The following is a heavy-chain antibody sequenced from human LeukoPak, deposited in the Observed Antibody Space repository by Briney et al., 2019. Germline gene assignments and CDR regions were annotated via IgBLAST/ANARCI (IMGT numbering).Heavy chain of an antibody. CDR3: ARRSGSNWYGPFDY. Sequence: SETLSLTCSVSVVSISSIRYYWGGIRQPPGKGLEWIGSIYYIGSTYYNPSLKSQVTISVATSKTQFSLKLSSVTAAETAVYSCARRSGSNWYGPFDYWGQGTLVTVSS. CDR2: IYYIGST. J-gene: IGHJ4*02. D-gene: IGHD6-13*01. V-gene: IGHV4-39*01. CDR1: VVSISSIRYY.